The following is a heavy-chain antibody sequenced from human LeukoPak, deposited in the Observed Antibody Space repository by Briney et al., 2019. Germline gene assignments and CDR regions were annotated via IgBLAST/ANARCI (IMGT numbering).Heavy chain of an antibody. CDR2: ISAYNGNT. CDR1: GYTFISYG. CDR3: ARAIGSGWSGDYFDY. Sequence: ASVKVSCKASGYTFISYGISWVRQAPGQRLEWMGWISAYNGNTNYAQQLQGRVTMTTDTSTSTAYMELRSLRSDDTAVYYCARAIGSGWSGDYFDYWGQGTLVTVSS. J-gene: IGHJ4*02. D-gene: IGHD6-19*01. V-gene: IGHV1-18*01.